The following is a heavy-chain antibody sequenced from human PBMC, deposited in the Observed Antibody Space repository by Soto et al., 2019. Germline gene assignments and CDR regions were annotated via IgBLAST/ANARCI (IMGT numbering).Heavy chain of an antibody. D-gene: IGHD3-3*01. CDR2: IYYSGST. V-gene: IGHV4-39*01. CDR1: GGSISSSSYY. CDR3: PRLPVGYYDFWSCQFNWFNS. J-gene: IGHJ5*01. Sequence: LEILSLTYTVSGGSISSSSYYWGWIRQPPGEGLEWIGSIYYSGSTYYNPSLKSRVTISVHTSKNQFSLKMSSVTAAETAVYYCPRLPVGYYDFWSCQFNWFNSWVQGTLVAFS.